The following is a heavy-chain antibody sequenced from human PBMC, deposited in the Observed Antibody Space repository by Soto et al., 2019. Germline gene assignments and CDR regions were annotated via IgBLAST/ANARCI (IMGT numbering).Heavy chain of an antibody. CDR3: AREGSYSAYNFAHGIQLWSFDF. V-gene: IGHV4-4*07. D-gene: IGHD5-12*01. CDR1: GGSIKTFY. Sequence: LSVTCTVSGGSIKTFYWSWVRQPAGKGLEWIGRIFSSGSTSFNPSLESRVAMSVDTSKNHFSLNLSSVTAADMAVYYCAREGSYSAYNFAHGIQLWSFDFWGQGALVTVSS. J-gene: IGHJ4*02. CDR2: IFSSGST.